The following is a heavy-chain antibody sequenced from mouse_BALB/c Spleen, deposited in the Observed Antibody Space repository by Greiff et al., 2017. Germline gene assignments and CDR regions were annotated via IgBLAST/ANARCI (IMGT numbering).Heavy chain of an antibody. CDR2: IRSKSNNYAT. Sequence: VQLKESGGGLVQPKGSLKLSCAASGFTFNTYAMNWVRQAPGKGLEWVARIRSKSNNYATYYADSVKDRFTISRDDSQSMLYLQMNNLKTEDTAMYYCVPGTFDYWGQGTTLTVSS. CDR3: VPGTFDY. J-gene: IGHJ2*01. CDR1: GFTFNTYA. V-gene: IGHV10-1*02.